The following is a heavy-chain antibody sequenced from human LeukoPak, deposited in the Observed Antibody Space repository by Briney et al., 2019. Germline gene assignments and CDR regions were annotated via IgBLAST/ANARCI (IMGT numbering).Heavy chain of an antibody. D-gene: IGHD6-6*01. J-gene: IGHJ3*02. V-gene: IGHV3-23*01. CDR3: AREREGSSRAFDI. CDR2: ISGSGGST. CDR1: GFTFSSYG. Sequence: GGSLRLSCAASGFTFSSYGMSWVRQAPGKGLEWVSAISGSGGSTYYADSVKGRFTISRDNSKNTLYLQMNSLRAEDTAVYYCAREREGSSRAFDIWGQGTMVTVSS.